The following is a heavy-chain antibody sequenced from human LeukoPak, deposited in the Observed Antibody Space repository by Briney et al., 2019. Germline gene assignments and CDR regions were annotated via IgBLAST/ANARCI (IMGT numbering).Heavy chain of an antibody. CDR2: IIPIFGTA. V-gene: IGHV1-69*13. Sequence: SVKVSCKASGGTFSSYAISWVRQAPGQGLEWMGGIIPIFGTANYAQKFQGRVTITADESTSTAYMELSSLRSEDTAVYYCARGRPLHYGSRRYHFDYWGQGTLVTVSS. CDR1: GGTFSSYA. J-gene: IGHJ4*02. CDR3: ARGRPLHYGSRRYHFDY. D-gene: IGHD3-10*01.